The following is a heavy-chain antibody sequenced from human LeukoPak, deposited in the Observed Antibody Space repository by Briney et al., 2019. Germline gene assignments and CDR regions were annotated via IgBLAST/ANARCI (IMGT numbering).Heavy chain of an antibody. CDR2: FSPYNGNT. CDR3: ARWYHWGDYYHYMDV. CDR1: GYTFNNYD. D-gene: IGHD3-16*01. Sequence: ASVKVSCRASGYTFNNYDISWVRQAPGQGLEWMGWFSPYNGNTKYAQKLQGRVTMTTDTYTSTAYMELRSLTSDDTAMYYCARWYHWGDYYHYMDVWGKGTEVTISS. J-gene: IGHJ6*03. V-gene: IGHV1-18*01.